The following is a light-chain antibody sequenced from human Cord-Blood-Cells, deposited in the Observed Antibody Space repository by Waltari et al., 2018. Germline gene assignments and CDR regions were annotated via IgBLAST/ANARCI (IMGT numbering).Light chain of an antibody. J-gene: IGKJ3*01. CDR2: LGS. V-gene: IGKV2-28*01. CDR1: QSLLHSNGYNY. Sequence: DIVMTQSPLSLPVTPGEPASISCRSSQSLLHSNGYNYLDWYLQKPGQSPQLLIYLGSNRASGVPDRFSGRGSGTDFTLKISRVEAEDVGVYYCMQALQTPFTFGPRTKVDIK. CDR3: MQALQTPFT.